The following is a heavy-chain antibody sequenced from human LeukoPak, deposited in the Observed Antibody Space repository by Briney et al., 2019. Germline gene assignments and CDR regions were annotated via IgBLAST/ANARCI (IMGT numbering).Heavy chain of an antibody. CDR2: ITSNGDTT. V-gene: IGHV3-64D*09. CDR1: GFTFGSSI. D-gene: IGHD3-22*01. J-gene: IGHJ4*02. Sequence: GRSLRLSRSPSGFTFGSSIMQSASHDPRDGLEYVSAITSNGDTTYYADSVKGRLTISRDNSKNTLYLQMSSLRAEDTAVYYCVKDDSYYYDSSGRDSWGQGTLVTVSS. CDR3: VKDDSYYYDSSGRDS.